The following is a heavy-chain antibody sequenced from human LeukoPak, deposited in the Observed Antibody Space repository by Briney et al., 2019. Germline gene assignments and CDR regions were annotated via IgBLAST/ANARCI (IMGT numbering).Heavy chain of an antibody. CDR1: GGSISSYY. CDR3: ARDFGELYFDY. V-gene: IGHV4-59*01. D-gene: IGHD3-10*01. J-gene: IGHJ4*02. Sequence: SETLSLTCTVSGGSISSYYWSWIRQPPRKGLEWIGYIYYSGSTNYNPSLKSRVTISVDTSKNQFSLKLGSVTAADTAVYYCARDFGELYFDYWGQGTLVTVSS. CDR2: IYYSGST.